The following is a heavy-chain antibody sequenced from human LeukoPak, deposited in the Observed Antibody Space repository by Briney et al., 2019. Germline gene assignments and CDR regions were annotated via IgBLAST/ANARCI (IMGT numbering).Heavy chain of an antibody. D-gene: IGHD6-13*01. Sequence: PGGSLRLSCATSGFTFKTYNMNWVRQAPGEGLEWVSSISSSSSYIYYADSVKGRFTISRDNAKNSLFLQMNSLRAEDTAVYYCARDLIAAAGYWGQGTLVTVSS. J-gene: IGHJ4*02. CDR1: GFTFKTYN. CDR2: ISSSSSYI. V-gene: IGHV3-21*01. CDR3: ARDLIAAAGY.